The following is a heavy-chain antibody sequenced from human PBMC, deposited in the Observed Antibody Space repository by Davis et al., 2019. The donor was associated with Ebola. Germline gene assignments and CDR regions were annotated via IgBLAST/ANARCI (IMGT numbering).Heavy chain of an antibody. V-gene: IGHV3-11*04. J-gene: IGHJ1*01. Sequence: GESLEISCAASGFTFSDYYMSWIRQAPGKGLEWVSYISSSGSTIYYADSVKGRFTISRDNSKNTLYLQMNSLRAEDTAVYYCARTRGSYRYFQHWGQGTLVTVSS. D-gene: IGHD1-26*01. CDR3: ARTRGSYRYFQH. CDR1: GFTFSDYY. CDR2: ISSSGSTI.